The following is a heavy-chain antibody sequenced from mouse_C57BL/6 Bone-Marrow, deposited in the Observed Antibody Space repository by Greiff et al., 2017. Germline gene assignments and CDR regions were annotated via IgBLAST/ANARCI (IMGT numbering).Heavy chain of an antibody. CDR3: TTDYGSSYPAWFAY. CDR2: IDPENGDT. CDR1: GFNIKDDY. D-gene: IGHD1-1*01. J-gene: IGHJ3*01. Sequence: VQLQQSGAELVRPGASVKLSCTASGFNIKDDYMHWVKQRPEQGLDWIGWIDPENGDTEYASKFQGKATITADTSSNTAYLQLSSLTSEDTAVYYCTTDYGSSYPAWFAYWGQGTLVTVSA. V-gene: IGHV14-4*01.